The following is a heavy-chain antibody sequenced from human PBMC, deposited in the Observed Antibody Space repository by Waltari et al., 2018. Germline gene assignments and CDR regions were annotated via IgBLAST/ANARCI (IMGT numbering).Heavy chain of an antibody. D-gene: IGHD3-9*01. Sequence: QVQLQQWGAGLLKPSETLSLTCAVYGGSFSGYYWSWIRQPPGKGREWIGEINHSGSTNYNPSLKSRVTIAVDTSKNQFSLKLSSVTAADTAVYYCARGPPLLRYFDWLLPYYFDYWGQGTLVTVSS. CDR2: INHSGST. J-gene: IGHJ4*02. CDR1: GGSFSGYY. CDR3: ARGPPLLRYFDWLLPYYFDY. V-gene: IGHV4-34*01.